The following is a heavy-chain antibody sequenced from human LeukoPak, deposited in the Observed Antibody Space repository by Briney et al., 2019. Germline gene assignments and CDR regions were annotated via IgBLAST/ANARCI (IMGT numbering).Heavy chain of an antibody. CDR1: GYTFTCYY. CDR3: ARIPIVVAPAGDY. J-gene: IGHJ4*02. Sequence: GASVKVSCKASGYTFTCYYMHWVRQAPGQGLGWMGWINPNSGGTNYAQKFQGRVTMTRHTSISTAYMELSSLRSDDRAVYYCARIPIVVAPAGDYWGQGPLVTVSS. V-gene: IGHV1-2*02. D-gene: IGHD2-2*01. CDR2: INPNSGGT.